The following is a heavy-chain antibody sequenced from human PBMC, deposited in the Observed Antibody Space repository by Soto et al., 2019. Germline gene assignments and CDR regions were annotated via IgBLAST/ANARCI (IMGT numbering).Heavy chain of an antibody. J-gene: IGHJ6*02. CDR1: GYTFTGYY. Sequence: ASAEVSCKASGYTFTGYYMHWVRQAPIQGLEWMGWINPNSGGTNYAQKFQGRVTMTRDTSISTAYMELSRLRSDDTAVYYCARVEYCSSTSCHYYGMDVWGQGTTVNVS. CDR2: INPNSGGT. V-gene: IGHV1-2*02. CDR3: ARVEYCSSTSCHYYGMDV. D-gene: IGHD2-2*01.